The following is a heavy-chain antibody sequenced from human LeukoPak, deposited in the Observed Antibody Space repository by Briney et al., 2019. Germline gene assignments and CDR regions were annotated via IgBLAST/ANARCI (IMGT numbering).Heavy chain of an antibody. CDR2: FDPEDGET. Sequence: ASVKVSCKVSGCTLTELSLHWVRQAPGKGLEWMGRFDPEDGETIYARKFQGRVTMTEDTSTDAAYMELSSLRSEDTAVYFCAVSLTTGGYYGMDVWGQGTTVTVSS. V-gene: IGHV1-24*01. CDR1: GCTLTELS. CDR3: AVSLTTGGYYGMDV. D-gene: IGHD1-1*01. J-gene: IGHJ6*02.